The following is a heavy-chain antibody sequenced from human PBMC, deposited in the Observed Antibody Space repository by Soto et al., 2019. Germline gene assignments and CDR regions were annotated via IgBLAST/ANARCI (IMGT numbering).Heavy chain of an antibody. D-gene: IGHD2-2*01. Sequence: SETLSLTCAASGGSIRRGGYSWSWIRQPPGKGLEWIGYIDHSGSTYYNPSLKSRVTISVDRSKNQFSLKLSSVTAADTAVYYCARVPDRWGQGTLVTVS. V-gene: IGHV4-30-2*01. CDR2: IDHSGST. CDR3: ARVPDR. CDR1: GGSIRRGGYS. J-gene: IGHJ5*02.